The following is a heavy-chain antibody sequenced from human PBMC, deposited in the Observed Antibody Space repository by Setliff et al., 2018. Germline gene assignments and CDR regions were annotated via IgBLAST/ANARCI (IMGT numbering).Heavy chain of an antibody. Sequence: GASVKVSCKVSGYTLTELSMHWVRQAPGKGLEWMGGFDPEDGGTIYAQKFQGRVTMTEDTSTDTAYMELSSLRSEDTAVYYCATQPLQWELLGFDYWGQGTLVTVSS. CDR3: ATQPLQWELLGFDY. CDR2: FDPEDGGT. V-gene: IGHV1-24*01. J-gene: IGHJ4*02. D-gene: IGHD1-26*01. CDR1: GYTLTELS.